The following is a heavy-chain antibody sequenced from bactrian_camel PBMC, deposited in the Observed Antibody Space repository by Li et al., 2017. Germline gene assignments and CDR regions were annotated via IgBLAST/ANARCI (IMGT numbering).Heavy chain of an antibody. D-gene: IGHD1*01. J-gene: IGHJ6*01. CDR1: EFTYSRTW. V-gene: IGHV3S1*01. CDR3: ARKLAAAHYLQLSVRDFDV. CDR2: IYHGGGAI. Sequence: HVQLVESGGGSVQAGGSLRLSCTASEFTYSRTWLGWFRQGPGKEREGVAAIYHGGGAIAYADSVKGRFTISRDNAKNTLYLQLNGLKTEDTAMYYCARKLAAAHYLQLSVRDFDVRGQGTQVTVS.